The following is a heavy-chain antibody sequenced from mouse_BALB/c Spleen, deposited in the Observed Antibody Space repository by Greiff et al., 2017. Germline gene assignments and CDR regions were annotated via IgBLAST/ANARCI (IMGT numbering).Heavy chain of an antibody. V-gene: IGHV14-3*02. CDR2: IDPANGNT. CDR1: GFNIKDTY. J-gene: IGHJ3*01. Sequence: EVQLQQSGAELVKPGASVKLSCTASGFNIKDTYMHWVKQRPEQGLEWIGRIDPANGNTKYDPKFQGKATITADTSSNTAYLQLSSLTSEDTAVYYCARDYYGSSFADWGQGTLVTVSA. D-gene: IGHD1-1*01. CDR3: ARDYYGSSFAD.